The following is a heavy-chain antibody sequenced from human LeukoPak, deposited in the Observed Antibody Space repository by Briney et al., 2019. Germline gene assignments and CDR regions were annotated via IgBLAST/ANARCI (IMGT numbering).Heavy chain of an antibody. CDR1: GFTFSSYD. CDR3: ARARSSGWIFDY. D-gene: IGHD6-19*01. CDR2: IGTAGDT. J-gene: IGHJ4*02. V-gene: IGHV3-13*01. Sequence: PGGSLRLSCAASGFTFSSYDMHWVRQATGKGLEWVSAIGTAGDTYYPGSVKGRFTISRENAKNSLYLQMNSLRAGDTAVYYCARARSSGWIFDYWGQGTLVTVSS.